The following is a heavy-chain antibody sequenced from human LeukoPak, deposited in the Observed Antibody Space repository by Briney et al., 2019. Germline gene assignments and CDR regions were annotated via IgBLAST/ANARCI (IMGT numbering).Heavy chain of an antibody. Sequence: ASVKVSCKGSGYNFDRYGVNWVRQAPGQGLEWVGWISTYNGNTFYAQKFEGRVSMTTDTSTNTVYMDLSSLRSEDTAVYYCARAITGYSSSWYGYWGQGTLVTVSS. D-gene: IGHD6-13*01. CDR3: ARAITGYSSSWYGY. V-gene: IGHV1-18*04. CDR1: GYNFDRYG. J-gene: IGHJ4*02. CDR2: ISTYNGNT.